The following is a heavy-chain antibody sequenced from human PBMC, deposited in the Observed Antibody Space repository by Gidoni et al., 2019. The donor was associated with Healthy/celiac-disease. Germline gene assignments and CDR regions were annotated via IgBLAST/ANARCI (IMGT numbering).Heavy chain of an antibody. V-gene: IGHV1-69*01. Sequence: QVQLVQSGAEVKKPGSSVKVSCKASGGTFSSYAISWVRQAPGQGLEWMGGIIPIFGTANYAQKFQGRVTITADESTSTAYMELSSLRSEDTAVYYCATTRGVYCSSTSCYTPFDYYYMDVWGKGTTVTVSS. CDR2: IIPIFGTA. D-gene: IGHD2-2*02. J-gene: IGHJ6*03. CDR1: GGTFSSYA. CDR3: ATTRGVYCSSTSCYTPFDYYYMDV.